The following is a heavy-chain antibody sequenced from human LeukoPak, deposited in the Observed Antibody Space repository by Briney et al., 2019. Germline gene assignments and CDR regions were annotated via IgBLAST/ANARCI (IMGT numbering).Heavy chain of an antibody. Sequence: GGSLSLSCAASGFTFRYYLIHWVRQTPGKELEWVAGISDDDGRNKYYADSVKGRFTISRDNSRNTLYLQMNSLRAEDTAVYYCARDLGASYYNAMDVWGPGTTVTVSS. J-gene: IGHJ6*02. CDR1: GFTFRYYL. V-gene: IGHV3-30*04. CDR3: ARDLGASYYNAMDV. CDR2: ISDDDGRNK.